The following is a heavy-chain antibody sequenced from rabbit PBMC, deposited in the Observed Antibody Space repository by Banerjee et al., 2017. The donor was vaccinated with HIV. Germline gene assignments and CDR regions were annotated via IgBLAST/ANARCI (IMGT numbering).Heavy chain of an antibody. CDR1: GSDISSNA. J-gene: IGHJ4*01. Sequence: QEQLVESGGGLVQPEGSLTLTCKASGSDISSNAMCWVRQAPGKGLELIACIYSSNGDKWYASWLNVRFTISRSPSLNSVDLKMTSLTVADTVTYFCARDRDGDAGYGSLSLWGPGTLVTVS. CDR3: ARDRDGDAGYGSLSL. D-gene: IGHD7-1*01. CDR2: IYSSNGDK. V-gene: IGHV1S47*01.